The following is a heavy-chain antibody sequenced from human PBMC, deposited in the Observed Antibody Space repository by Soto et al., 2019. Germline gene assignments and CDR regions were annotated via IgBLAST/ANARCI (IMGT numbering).Heavy chain of an antibody. CDR1: GFTVSSNY. J-gene: IGHJ4*02. D-gene: IGHD4-17*01. CDR3: ATRRPGDYGGGGYFDY. CDR2: IYSGGST. V-gene: IGHV3-53*01. Sequence: PGGSLRLSCAASGFTVSSNYMSWVRQAPGKGLEWVSVIYSGGSTYYADSVKGRFTISRDNSKNTLYLQMNSLRAEDTAVYYCATRRPGDYGGGGYFDYWGQGXLVTVSS.